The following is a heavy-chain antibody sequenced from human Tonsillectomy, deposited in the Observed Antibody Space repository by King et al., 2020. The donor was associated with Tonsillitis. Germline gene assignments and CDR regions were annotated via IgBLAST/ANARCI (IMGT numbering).Heavy chain of an antibody. CDR2: ISSSSSYI. Sequence: EVQLVESGGGLVKPGGSLRLSCAASGFTFSSYSMNWVRQAPGKGLEWVSSISSSSSYIYYADSVKGRFTISRDNAKNSLYLQMNSLRAEETAVYYCARAAADHFFDYWGQGTLVTVSS. V-gene: IGHV3-21*01. CDR1: GFTFSSYS. J-gene: IGHJ4*02. CDR3: ARAAADHFFDY. D-gene: IGHD6-13*01.